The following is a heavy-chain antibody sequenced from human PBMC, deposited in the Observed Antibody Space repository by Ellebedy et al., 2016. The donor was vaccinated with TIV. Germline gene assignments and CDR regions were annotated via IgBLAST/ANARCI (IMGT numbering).Heavy chain of an antibody. V-gene: IGHV3-7*01. CDR1: GFTFSNYW. Sequence: GGSLRLSCAASGFTFSNYWMSWVRQAPGKGLEWVANIKQDASEKYYVDSVKGRFSISRDNGKNSIFLQMHSLTDEDTAVYYCARDQWLGRAYYFDSWGQGTLVTVSS. J-gene: IGHJ4*02. D-gene: IGHD6-19*01. CDR2: IKQDASEK. CDR3: ARDQWLGRAYYFDS.